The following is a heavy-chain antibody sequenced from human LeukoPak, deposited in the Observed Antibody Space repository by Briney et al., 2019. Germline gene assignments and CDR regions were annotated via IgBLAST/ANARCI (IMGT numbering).Heavy chain of an antibody. CDR3: ARDRELGV. Sequence: SETLFLTCTVSGGSISIFYWSWIRQPPGKGLEWIGYIYDSDNTNYNPSLKSRVTISVDKSRNQFSLKLNSVTAADTAIYYCARDRELGVWGQGTTVTVSS. CDR2: IYDSDNT. D-gene: IGHD1-26*01. V-gene: IGHV4-59*01. CDR1: GGSISIFY. J-gene: IGHJ6*02.